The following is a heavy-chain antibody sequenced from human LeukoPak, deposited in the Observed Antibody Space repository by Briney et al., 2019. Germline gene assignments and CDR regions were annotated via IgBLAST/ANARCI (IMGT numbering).Heavy chain of an antibody. CDR2: INPSGGST. J-gene: IGHJ4*02. V-gene: IGHV1-46*01. D-gene: IGHD2-15*01. CDR3: ARGPLHELDY. Sequence: ASVKVSCKASGGTFSSYAISWVRQAPGQGLEWMGIINPSGGSTSYAQKFQGRVTMTRDTSTSTVYMELSSLRSEDTAVYYCARGPLHELDYWGQGTLVTVSS. CDR1: GGTFSSYA.